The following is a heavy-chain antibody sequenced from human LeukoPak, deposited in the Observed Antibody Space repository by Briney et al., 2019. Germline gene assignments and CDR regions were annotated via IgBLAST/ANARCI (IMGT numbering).Heavy chain of an antibody. V-gene: IGHV1-2*02. J-gene: IGHJ4*02. CDR2: INPNSGGT. CDR1: GYTFPGYY. CDR3: AREHSSSSGKGFDY. D-gene: IGHD6-6*01. Sequence: ASVKVSCKASGYTFPGYYMHWVRQAPGQGLEWMGWINPNSGGTNYAQKFQGRVTMTRDTSISTAYMELSRLRSDDTAVYYCAREHSSSSGKGFDYWGQGTLVTVSS.